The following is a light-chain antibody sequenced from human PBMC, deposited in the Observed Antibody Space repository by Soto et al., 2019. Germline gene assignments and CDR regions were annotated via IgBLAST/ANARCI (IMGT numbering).Light chain of an antibody. CDR2: DGS. Sequence: DIQMTQSPPTLSASVGDRVTITCRASQTITWLAWYQQRPGKTPKLLIYDGSRLESGVPSRFSGSESETEFTLTNNGLQSDDFATYYCQQYDAYPPTFGQGTKVDIK. CDR1: QTITW. J-gene: IGKJ1*01. CDR3: QQYDAYPPT. V-gene: IGKV1-5*01.